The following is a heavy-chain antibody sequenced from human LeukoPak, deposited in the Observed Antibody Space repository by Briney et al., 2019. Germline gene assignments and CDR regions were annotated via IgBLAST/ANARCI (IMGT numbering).Heavy chain of an antibody. V-gene: IGHV4-34*01. J-gene: IGHJ4*02. D-gene: IGHD6-19*01. Sequence: SETLSLTCTVSGGSISSYYWSWIRQPPGKGLEWIGEINHSGSTNYDPSLKSRVTISVDTSKNQFSLKLSSVTAADTAVYYCARADQWLVPFFDYWGQGTLVTVSS. CDR1: GGSISSYY. CDR2: INHSGST. CDR3: ARADQWLVPFFDY.